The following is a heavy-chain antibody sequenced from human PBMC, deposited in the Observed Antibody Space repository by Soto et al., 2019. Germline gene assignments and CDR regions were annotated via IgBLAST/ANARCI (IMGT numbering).Heavy chain of an antibody. D-gene: IGHD6-6*01. J-gene: IGHJ4*02. Sequence: QVQLVESGGGVVQPGRSLRLSCAASGFTFSNYGMHWVRQAPGKGLEWVAVISYDGSNKYYADSVKGRFTISRDNSKNTLFLQMNRLRTEDTAVYYCATDLAQYSSSTCDYWGQGTLVTVSS. CDR3: ATDLAQYSSSTCDY. CDR1: GFTFSNYG. CDR2: ISYDGSNK. V-gene: IGHV3-30*03.